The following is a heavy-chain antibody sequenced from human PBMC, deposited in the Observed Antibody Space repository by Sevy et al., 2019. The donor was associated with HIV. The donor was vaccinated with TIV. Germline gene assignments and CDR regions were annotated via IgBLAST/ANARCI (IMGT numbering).Heavy chain of an antibody. Sequence: GESLKISCAASGFTFSSYEMNWVRQAPGKGLEWVSYISSSGSTIYYADSVKGRFTISRDNAKNSLYLQMNSLRAEDTAVYYCARDSNWNCVPPNYYYGMDVWGQGTTVTVSS. J-gene: IGHJ6*02. V-gene: IGHV3-48*03. CDR1: GFTFSSYE. D-gene: IGHD1-7*01. CDR2: ISSSGSTI. CDR3: ARDSNWNCVPPNYYYGMDV.